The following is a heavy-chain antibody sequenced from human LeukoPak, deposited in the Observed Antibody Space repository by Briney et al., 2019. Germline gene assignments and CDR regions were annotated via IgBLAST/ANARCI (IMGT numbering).Heavy chain of an antibody. CDR1: GYSISSGYY. Sequence: PSETLSLTCTVSGYSISSGYYWGWIRQPPGKGLEWIGSIYHSGSTYYNPSLKSRVTISVDTSKNQFSLRLSSVTAADTAVYYCARDGTVVADYWGQGTLVTVSS. CDR3: ARDGTVVADY. J-gene: IGHJ4*02. V-gene: IGHV4-38-2*02. CDR2: IYHSGST. D-gene: IGHD4-23*01.